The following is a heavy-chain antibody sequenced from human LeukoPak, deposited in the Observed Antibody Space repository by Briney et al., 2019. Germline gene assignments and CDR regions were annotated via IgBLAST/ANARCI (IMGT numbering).Heavy chain of an antibody. D-gene: IGHD4-17*01. V-gene: IGHV3-11*04. CDR1: GFTVSSNY. J-gene: IGHJ4*02. CDR2: ISSSGTTI. CDR3: ARPLDYGDYISLEY. Sequence: PGGSVRLSCAASGFTVSSNYMSWVRQAPGKGLEWVSYISSSGTTIYYADSVKGRFTISRDNAKNSPYLQMNSLKAEDTAVYYCARPLDYGDYISLEYWGQGSLVTVSS.